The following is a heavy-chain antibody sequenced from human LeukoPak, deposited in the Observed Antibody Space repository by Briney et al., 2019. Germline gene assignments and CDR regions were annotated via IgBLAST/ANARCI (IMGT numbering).Heavy chain of an antibody. CDR3: ASHIVVVTATLYNWFDP. Sequence: SETLSLTCAVSGGSFSGYYWSWIRQPPGKGLEWIGEINHSGSTNYNPSLKSRVTISVGTSKNQFSLKLSSVTAADTAVYYCASHIVVVTATLYNWFDPWGEGTLVTVSS. V-gene: IGHV4-34*01. J-gene: IGHJ5*02. CDR1: GGSFSGYY. CDR2: INHSGST. D-gene: IGHD2-21*02.